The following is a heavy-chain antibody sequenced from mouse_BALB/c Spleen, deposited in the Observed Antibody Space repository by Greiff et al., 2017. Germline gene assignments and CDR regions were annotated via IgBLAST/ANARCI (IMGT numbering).Heavy chain of an antibody. V-gene: IGHV1-87*01. D-gene: IGHD2-1*01. CDR3: ARGNYYGNYGGAMDY. J-gene: IGHJ4*01. CDR1: GYTFTSYW. Sequence: QVQLQQSGAELARPGASVKLSCKASGYTFTSYWMQWVKQRPGQGLEWIGAIYPGDGDTRYTQKFKGKATLTADKSSSTAYMQLSSLASEDSAVYYCARGNYYGNYGGAMDYWGQGTSVTVSS. CDR2: IYPGDGDT.